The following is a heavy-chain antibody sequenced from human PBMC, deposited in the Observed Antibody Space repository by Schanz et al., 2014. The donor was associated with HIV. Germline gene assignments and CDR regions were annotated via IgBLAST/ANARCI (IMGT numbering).Heavy chain of an antibody. CDR2: MSYDGINK. CDR1: GFNFNSYG. J-gene: IGHJ6*02. Sequence: QVDLVESGGGVVQPGRSLRLSCVASGFNFNSYGMHWVRQAPGKGLEWVAVMSYDGINKYYADSVKGRFTISRDNSKNTLYLQINSLRIDDTAVYYCAKDGGSRGRRRGMDVWGQGTTVTVSS. V-gene: IGHV3-30*18. D-gene: IGHD3-16*01. CDR3: AKDGGSRGRRRGMDV.